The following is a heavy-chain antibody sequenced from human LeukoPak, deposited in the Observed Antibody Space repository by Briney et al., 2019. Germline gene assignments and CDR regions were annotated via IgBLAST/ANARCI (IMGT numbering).Heavy chain of an antibody. J-gene: IGHJ3*02. CDR3: XXXWAAXRAFDI. Sequence: QPGGSLRLSCSVSGSTVSSQSVSWVRQAPGKRLEWVSAISGSGSTFYSDSLKVRFTISRDNSKNTLYRQVNGLRVEDTPVYYGXXXWAAXRAFDIWGQGTMVAVSS. D-gene: IGHD6-6*01. CDR2: ISGSGST. V-gene: IGHV3-23*01. CDR1: GSTVSSQS.